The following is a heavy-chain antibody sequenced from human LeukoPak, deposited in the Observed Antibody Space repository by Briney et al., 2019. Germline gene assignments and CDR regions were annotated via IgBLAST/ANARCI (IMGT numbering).Heavy chain of an antibody. J-gene: IGHJ5*02. Sequence: ASVKVPCKASGGTFNSYAISWVRQAPGQGLEWMGGIIPIFGTPNYAQKFQGRVTITTDESTSTAYMELSSLRSEDTAVYYCASGYCSSTTCSNYNWFDPWGQGTLVTVSS. CDR2: IIPIFGTP. V-gene: IGHV1-69*05. D-gene: IGHD2-2*01. CDR3: ASGYCSSTTCSNYNWFDP. CDR1: GGTFNSYA.